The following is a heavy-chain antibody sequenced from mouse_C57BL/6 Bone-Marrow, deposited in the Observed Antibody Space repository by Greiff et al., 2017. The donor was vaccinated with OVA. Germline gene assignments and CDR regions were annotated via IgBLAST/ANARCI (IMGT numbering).Heavy chain of an antibody. CDR2: LYASYSYT. V-gene: IGHV1-50*01. CDR3: ARIFYYSKNYAMDY. CDR1: GGACTSYW. J-gene: IGHJ4*01. Sequence: QVQLQQPGAELVKPGASVKLSCKDCGGACTSYWMQWVTQSPIQSVECTTCLYASYSYTNYNQKFKGKATLTVDTSSSTAYMQLSSLTSEDSAVYYCARIFYYSKNYAMDYWGQGTSVTVSS. D-gene: IGHD2-5*01.